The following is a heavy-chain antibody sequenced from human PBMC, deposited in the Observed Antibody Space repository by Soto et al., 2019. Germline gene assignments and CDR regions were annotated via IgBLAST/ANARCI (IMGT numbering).Heavy chain of an antibody. Sequence: ASVKVSCKASGYTFTSYDINWLRQATGQGLEWMGWMNPNSGNTGYAQKFQGRVTMTRNTSISTAYMELSSLRSEDTAVYYCARAYYDFWSGYYRSANYYYGMDVWGQGTTVTAP. CDR1: GYTFTSYD. CDR3: ARAYYDFWSGYYRSANYYYGMDV. D-gene: IGHD3-3*01. V-gene: IGHV1-8*01. CDR2: MNPNSGNT. J-gene: IGHJ6*02.